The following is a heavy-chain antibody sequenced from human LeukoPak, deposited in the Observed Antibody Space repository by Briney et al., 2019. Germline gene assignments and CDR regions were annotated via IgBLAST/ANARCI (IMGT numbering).Heavy chain of an antibody. CDR2: IKANSGDT. V-gene: IGHV1-2*02. CDR3: TRIGDGYPY. J-gene: IGHJ4*02. CDR1: GYIFTAYY. D-gene: IGHD5-24*01. Sequence: ASVKVSCKASGYIFTAYYLHWVRQAPGQGLEWMGWIKANSGDTNYARKFQGRVTMSRDTSISTVYMELSRLTSDDTAVYYCTRIGDGYPYWGQGTLVTVSS.